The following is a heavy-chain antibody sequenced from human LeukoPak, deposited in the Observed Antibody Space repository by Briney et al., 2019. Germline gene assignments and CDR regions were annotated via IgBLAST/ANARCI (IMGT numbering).Heavy chain of an antibody. CDR3: ARTGYCSSTSCYNWFDP. D-gene: IGHD2-2*01. V-gene: IGHV3-74*01. Sequence: PGGSLRLSCAASGFTFSSYWMHWVRQAPGKGLVWVSRINSDGSSTSYADSVKGRFTISGDNAKNTLYLQMNSLRAEDTAVYYCARTGYCSSTSCYNWFDPWGQGTLVTVSS. CDR2: INSDGSST. J-gene: IGHJ5*02. CDR1: GFTFSSYW.